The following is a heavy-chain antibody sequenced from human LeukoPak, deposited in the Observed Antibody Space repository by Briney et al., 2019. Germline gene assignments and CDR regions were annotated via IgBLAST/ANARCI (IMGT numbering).Heavy chain of an antibody. CDR3: ARTALYSNYGRTISYSDY. J-gene: IGHJ4*02. V-gene: IGHV4-34*01. Sequence: SETLSLTCAVYGGSFSGYYWSWIRQPPGKGLEWIGEINHSGSTNYNPSLKGRVTISVDTSKNQFSLKLSSVTAADTAVYYCARTALYSNYGRTISYSDYWGQGTLVTVSS. D-gene: IGHD4-4*01. CDR1: GGSFSGYY. CDR2: INHSGST.